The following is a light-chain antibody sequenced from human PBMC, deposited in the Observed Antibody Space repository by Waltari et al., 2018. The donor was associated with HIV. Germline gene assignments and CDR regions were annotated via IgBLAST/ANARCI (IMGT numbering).Light chain of an antibody. V-gene: IGLV3-21*02. CDR3: QVWDSSSDRNYV. CDR1: NIGDKS. Sequence: SYILTQPPSVSVAPGQTARITCGGNNIGDKSVHWYQKKPGQAPVLVVYDDRDRPSGIPERFSGSNSGNTATLTISRVEAGDEADYYCQVWDSSSDRNYVFGTGTKVTVL. J-gene: IGLJ1*01. CDR2: DDR.